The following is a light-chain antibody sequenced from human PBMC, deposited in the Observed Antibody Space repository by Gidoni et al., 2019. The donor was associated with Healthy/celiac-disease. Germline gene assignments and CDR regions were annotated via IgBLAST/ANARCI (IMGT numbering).Light chain of an antibody. CDR2: GAS. CDR3: QQYGSSPGT. CDR1: QSVSSSY. V-gene: IGKV3-20*01. Sequence: EIVLTQSPGTLSLSPGERATLSCRASQSVSSSYLAWYQQKPGQAPRRLIYGASSRATGIPDRVSGSGSGTDFTLTISRLEPEDFAVYYCQQYGSSPGTFGQGTKLEIK. J-gene: IGKJ2*01.